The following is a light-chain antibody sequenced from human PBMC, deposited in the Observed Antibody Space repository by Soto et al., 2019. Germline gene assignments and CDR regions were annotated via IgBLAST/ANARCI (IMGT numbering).Light chain of an antibody. J-gene: IGKJ1*01. CDR2: GAS. CDR3: HHYCWSPRT. V-gene: IGKV3-20*01. Sequence: EIVLTQSPGTLSLSPGERATLSCRASQRLTNNYLAWYQQKPGQAPRLLIYGASTRATGIPDRFSGSGSGTAFSLTISSLAPEDSAIYYGHHYCWSPRTFGPGTRVEIK. CDR1: QRLTNNY.